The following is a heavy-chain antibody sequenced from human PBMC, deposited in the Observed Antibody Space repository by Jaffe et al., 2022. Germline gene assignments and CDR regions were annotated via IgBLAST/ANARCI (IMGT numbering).Heavy chain of an antibody. CDR3: ARDPLDYDFWSGRYYFDY. D-gene: IGHD3-3*01. Sequence: QVQLVQSGAEVKKPGASVKVSCKASGYTFTSYAMHWVRQAPGQRLEWMGWINAGNGNTKYSQKFQGRVTITRDTSASTAYMELSSLRSEDTAVYYCARDPLDYDFWSGRYYFDYWGQGTLVTVSS. V-gene: IGHV1-3*01. CDR1: GYTFTSYA. J-gene: IGHJ4*02. CDR2: INAGNGNT.